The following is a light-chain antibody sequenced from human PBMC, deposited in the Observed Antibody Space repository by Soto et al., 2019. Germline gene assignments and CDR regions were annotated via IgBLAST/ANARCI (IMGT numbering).Light chain of an antibody. Sequence: DIQMKQSPSSPSASVGDRVTITCRASQTISSPLSWYQQKPGKVPELLIYATSRLQSGVPSRFSGSRSGTDFTLTISSVQPEDFATYYCQHNYGAPAFGQGTRLEIK. CDR3: QHNYGAPA. CDR1: QTISSP. V-gene: IGKV1-39*01. J-gene: IGKJ5*01. CDR2: ATS.